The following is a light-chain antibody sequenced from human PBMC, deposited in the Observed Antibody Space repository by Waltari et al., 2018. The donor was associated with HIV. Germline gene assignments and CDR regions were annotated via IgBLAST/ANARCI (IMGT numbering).Light chain of an antibody. Sequence: QSVLTQPPSVSGAPGQRVTISCTGSSSNIGAGYGVHWYQQLPGTAPKLLIYGNSNRPSGVPDRFSGSKSGTSASLAITGLQAEEEADYYCQSYDSSLSGSVVGGGTKLTVL. V-gene: IGLV1-40*01. CDR2: GNS. CDR1: SSNIGAGYG. J-gene: IGLJ3*02. CDR3: QSYDSSLSGSV.